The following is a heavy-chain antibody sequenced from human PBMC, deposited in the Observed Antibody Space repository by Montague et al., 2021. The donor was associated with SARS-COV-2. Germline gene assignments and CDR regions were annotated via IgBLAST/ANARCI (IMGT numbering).Heavy chain of an antibody. CDR3: ARQGSSWAQRYSLWSTNFLRGDFDY. D-gene: IGHD1-14*01. J-gene: IGHJ4*02. CDR2: TYYSGST. V-gene: IGHV4-39*01. Sequence: SETLSLTCTVSGRSISSSSYYWGWIRQPPGKGLEWIGSTYYSGSTYYNPSLKSRVTISVDTSKNQFSLKLSSVTAADTAVYYCARQGSSWAQRYSLWSTNFLRGDFDYWGQGTLVTVSS. CDR1: GRSISSSSYY.